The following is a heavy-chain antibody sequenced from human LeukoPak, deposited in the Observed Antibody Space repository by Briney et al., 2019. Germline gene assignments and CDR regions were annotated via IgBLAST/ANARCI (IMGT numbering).Heavy chain of an antibody. CDR2: IYYSGST. D-gene: IGHD4-17*01. Sequence: SETLSLTCTVSGGSISSYYWSWIRQPPGKGLEWIGYIYYSGSTNYNPSLKSRVTISVDTSKNQFSLKLSSVTAADTAVYLCTRHRYGDSGGDFDYWGQGTLVTVSS. CDR3: TRHRYGDSGGDFDY. V-gene: IGHV4-59*01. CDR1: GGSISSYY. J-gene: IGHJ4*02.